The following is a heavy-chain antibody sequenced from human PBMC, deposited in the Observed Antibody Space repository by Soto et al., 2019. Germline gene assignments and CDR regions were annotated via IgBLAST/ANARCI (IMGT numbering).Heavy chain of an antibody. D-gene: IGHD6-13*01. V-gene: IGHV1-3*01. J-gene: IGHJ5*02. CDR2: INAANGDT. Sequence: GASVKVSCKASGYTFTSYGIHWVRQAPGQRLEWMGWINAANGDTKYSPKFQGRVTITRDTSASTAYMEPSSLRSEDTAVYYCVRRHVSATGIDWCEHWGQGTLVSVSS. CDR1: GYTFTSYG. CDR3: VRRHVSATGIDWCEH.